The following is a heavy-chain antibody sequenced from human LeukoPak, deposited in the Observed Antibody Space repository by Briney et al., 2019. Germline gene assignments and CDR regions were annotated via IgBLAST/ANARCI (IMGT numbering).Heavy chain of an antibody. J-gene: IGHJ4*02. CDR1: GFTFSSYA. V-gene: IGHV3-23*01. CDR2: ISGSGGST. D-gene: IGHD3-10*01. Sequence: PGGSLRLSCAASGFTFSSYAMSWVRQAPGKGLEWVSAISGSGGSTYYADSVKGRFTISRDKSKNTLYLQMNSLRAEHTALYYCAKDKFTMVRGVFDYWGQGTLVTVSS. CDR3: AKDKFTMVRGVFDY.